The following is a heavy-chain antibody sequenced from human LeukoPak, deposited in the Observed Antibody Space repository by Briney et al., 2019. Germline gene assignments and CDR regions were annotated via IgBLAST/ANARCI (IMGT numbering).Heavy chain of an antibody. J-gene: IGHJ4*02. CDR3: AGDKAAADPYFAD. Sequence: SETLSLTCTVSGGSISSSSYYWGWLRQPPGKGLEWIGSIYLGGSTYYNPSLKRRATISLDTSKNQFFLKLSSATTADTAVSDCAGDKAAADPYFADGSQGRLVTV. V-gene: IGHV4-39*07. CDR1: GGSISSSSYY. D-gene: IGHD6-13*01. CDR2: IYLGGST.